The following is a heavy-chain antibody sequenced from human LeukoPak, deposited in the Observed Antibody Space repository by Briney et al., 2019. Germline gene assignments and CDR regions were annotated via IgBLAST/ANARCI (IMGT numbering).Heavy chain of an antibody. CDR3: ARDFHYFFDY. J-gene: IGHJ4*02. CDR1: AFTFDDFP. D-gene: IGHD3-9*01. V-gene: IGHV3-30-3*01. CDR2: ILKDGSNA. Sequence: PGGSLRLSCTASAFTFDDFPMHWVRQAPGKGLDWVSLILKDGSNAFYADSVKGRFTISRDNSGNTLFLQMNSLRAEDTAIYYRARDFHYFFDYCGQGTLVTVSS.